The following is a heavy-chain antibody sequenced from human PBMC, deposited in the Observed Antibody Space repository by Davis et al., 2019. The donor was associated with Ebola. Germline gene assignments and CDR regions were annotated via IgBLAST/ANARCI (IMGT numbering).Heavy chain of an antibody. CDR2: IWYDGSNK. CDR1: GFTFSSYG. CDR3: ARWFGEPIASLDY. Sequence: PGGSLRLSCAASGFTFSSYGMHWVRQAPGKGLEWVALIWYDGSNKYYAESVKGRFTISRDNSKNTLYLQMNSLRGEDTGVYYCARWFGEPIASLDYWGQGTLVTVSS. J-gene: IGHJ4*02. V-gene: IGHV3-33*01. D-gene: IGHD3-10*01.